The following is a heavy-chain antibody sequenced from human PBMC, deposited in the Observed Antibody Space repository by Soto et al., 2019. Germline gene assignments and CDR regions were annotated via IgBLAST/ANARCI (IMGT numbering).Heavy chain of an antibody. J-gene: IGHJ4*02. CDR1: GGSISNYY. CDR2: MSYRGTT. Sequence: HVQLQESGPGLVKPSETLSLTCTVSGGSISNYYWSWIRQPPGKGLEWIGFMSYRGTTNYNPSLKSRVTISVDTSKHQFSLKLSSVTAADTAVYYCASRDSSSWSIDYWGQGTLVTVSS. V-gene: IGHV4-59*08. CDR3: ASRDSSSWSIDY. D-gene: IGHD6-13*01.